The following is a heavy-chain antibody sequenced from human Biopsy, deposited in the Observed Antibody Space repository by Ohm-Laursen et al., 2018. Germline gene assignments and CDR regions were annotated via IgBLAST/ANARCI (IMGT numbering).Heavy chain of an antibody. D-gene: IGHD2-15*01. CDR2: ISNSGNT. J-gene: IGHJ4*02. CDR1: GGSISSYY. Sequence: SETLSLTWTVSGGSISSYYWSWIRQAPGKGLEWIGFISNSGNTNYNPSLKSRVTISADTSKNQFSLKLGSVTVADTAVFYCARRGSGGRSFDYWGQGSLVTASS. V-gene: IGHV4-59*08. CDR3: ARRGSGGRSFDY.